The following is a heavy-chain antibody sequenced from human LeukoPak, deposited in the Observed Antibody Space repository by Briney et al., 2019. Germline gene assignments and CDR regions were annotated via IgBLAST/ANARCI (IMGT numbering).Heavy chain of an antibody. J-gene: IGHJ5*02. CDR2: INHSGST. Sequence: SETLSLTCAVYGGSFSGYYWSWIRQPPGKGLEWIGEINHSGSTNYNPSLKSRVIISVDTSKNQFSLKLSSVTAADTAVYYCARGVPRWIQLWLWVRWFDPWGQGTLVTVSS. CDR1: GGSFSGYY. CDR3: ARGVPRWIQLWLWVRWFDP. D-gene: IGHD5-18*01. V-gene: IGHV4-34*01.